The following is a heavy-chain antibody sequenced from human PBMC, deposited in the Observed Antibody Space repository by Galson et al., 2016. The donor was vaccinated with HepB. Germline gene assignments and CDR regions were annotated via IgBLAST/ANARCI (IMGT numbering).Heavy chain of an antibody. D-gene: IGHD3-9*01. Sequence: SLRLSCAASGFTFSNYGMHWVRQAPGKGLEWVAVISYDGGNTYYADSVKGRFTISRDNSKNTLHPQMNSLRSEDTAVYYCAKNDILAGYSAFDYWGQGTLVTVSS. CDR3: AKNDILAGYSAFDY. J-gene: IGHJ4*02. CDR1: GFTFSNYG. CDR2: ISYDGGNT. V-gene: IGHV3-30*18.